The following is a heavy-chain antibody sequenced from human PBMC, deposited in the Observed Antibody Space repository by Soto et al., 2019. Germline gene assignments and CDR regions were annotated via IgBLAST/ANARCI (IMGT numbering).Heavy chain of an antibody. J-gene: IGHJ4*02. V-gene: IGHV1-8*01. CDR2: MNPNSGNT. Sequence: GASVKVSCKASGYTFTSYDINWVRQATGQGLEWMGWMNPNSGNTRYAQKFQGRVTMTRNTSTSTAYMELSSLRSEDTAVYYCARNLAGGGSYFDYWGQGTLVTVSS. CDR3: ARNLAGGGSYFDY. CDR1: GYTFTSYD. D-gene: IGHD3-16*01.